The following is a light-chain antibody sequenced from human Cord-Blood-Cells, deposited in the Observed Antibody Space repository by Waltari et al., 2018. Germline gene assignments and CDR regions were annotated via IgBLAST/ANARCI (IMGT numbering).Light chain of an antibody. CDR1: QSIRSW. CDR2: DAC. V-gene: IGKV1-5*01. Sequence: DIQMTQSPSTLSASVGDRFTITVRASQSIRSWLAWYQQKPGKAPQLLSYDACSLESGVPSRFSGSGSGTEFTLAISSLQAEDCATYCCQQYNSYAPWTFRQGTKVESK. CDR3: QQYNSYAPWT. J-gene: IGKJ1*01.